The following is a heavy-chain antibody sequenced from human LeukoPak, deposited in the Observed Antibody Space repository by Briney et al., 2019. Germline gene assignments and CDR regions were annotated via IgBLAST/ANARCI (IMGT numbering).Heavy chain of an antibody. J-gene: IGHJ4*02. Sequence: GGSLRLSCAASGFTFSCYSMNWVRQAPGKGLEWVSSISSSSSYIYYADSVKGRFTISRDNAKNSLYLQMNSLRAEDTAVYYCGLAVAGTRFDYWGQGTLVTVSS. V-gene: IGHV3-21*01. CDR1: GFTFSCYS. D-gene: IGHD6-19*01. CDR2: ISSSSSYI. CDR3: GLAVAGTRFDY.